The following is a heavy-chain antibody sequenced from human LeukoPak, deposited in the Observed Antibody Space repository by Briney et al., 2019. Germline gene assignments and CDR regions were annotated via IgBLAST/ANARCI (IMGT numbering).Heavy chain of an antibody. CDR2: IYYSGST. V-gene: IGHV4-59*01. Sequence: KPSETLSLTCTVSGGSISSYYWSWIRQPPGKGLEWIEYIYYSGSTNYNPSLKSRVTISVDTSKNQFSLKLSSVTAADTAVCYCARVNDYGGNPRLVFFDYWGQGTLVTVSS. D-gene: IGHD4-23*01. CDR3: ARVNDYGGNPRLVFFDY. J-gene: IGHJ4*02. CDR1: GGSISSYY.